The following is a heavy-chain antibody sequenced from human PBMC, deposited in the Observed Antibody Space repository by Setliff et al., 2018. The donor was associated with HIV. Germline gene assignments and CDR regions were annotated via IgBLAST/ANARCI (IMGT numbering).Heavy chain of an antibody. J-gene: IGHJ4*02. CDR3: TRGLGVRRLPLGF. Sequence: TSETLSLTCTVSGGSISSHYWGWIRQPPVKGLEWIGYTYYSGSTNYNPSLKSRVTISVDTSKNQFSLKLSSVTAADTAVYYCTRGLGVRRLPLGFWGQGILVTSPQ. CDR2: TYYSGST. V-gene: IGHV4-59*11. CDR1: GGSISSHY. D-gene: IGHD2-15*01.